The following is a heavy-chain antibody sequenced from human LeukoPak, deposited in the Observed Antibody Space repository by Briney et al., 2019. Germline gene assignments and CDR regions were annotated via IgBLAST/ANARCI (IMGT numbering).Heavy chain of an antibody. CDR3: ANHDYGDYDYYYGMDV. V-gene: IGHV3-33*06. D-gene: IGHD4-17*01. J-gene: IGHJ6*02. Sequence: PGGSLRLSCAASGFTFSSYGMHWVRQAPGKGLEWVAVIWYDGSNKYYADSVKGRFTISRDNSKNTLYLQMNSLRAEDTAVYYCANHDYGDYDYYYGMDVWGQGTTVTVSS. CDR1: GFTFSSYG. CDR2: IWYDGSNK.